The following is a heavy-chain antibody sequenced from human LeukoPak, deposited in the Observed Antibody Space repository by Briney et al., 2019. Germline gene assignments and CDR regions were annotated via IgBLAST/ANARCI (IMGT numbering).Heavy chain of an antibody. Sequence: SETLSLTCSVSDDSITMYYWTWIRQPPGKGLEWIGYVDHTGSTNFNPSLNGRVSISRDTSKNLFSLRLRSVTAADTAVYFCARGRVSSSTWYSTYYYYFYMDVWGEGTTVTVSS. CDR1: DDSITMYY. J-gene: IGHJ6*03. CDR2: VDHTGST. V-gene: IGHV4-59*01. D-gene: IGHD4-11*01. CDR3: ARGRVSSSTWYSTYYYYFYMDV.